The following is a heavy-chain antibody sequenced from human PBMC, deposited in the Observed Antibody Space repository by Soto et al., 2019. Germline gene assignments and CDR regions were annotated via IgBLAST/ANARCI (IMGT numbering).Heavy chain of an antibody. CDR3: AKVSRKGSAIDFDY. V-gene: IGHV1-8*01. D-gene: IGHD3-10*01. Sequence: QVQLVQSGAELKKPGASVKVSCKASGYTFSNYDMNWVRQATGQGPEWIGWVNPNNGDTGYAQKFQGRVTLTTDIYTTTAYMELTRLRSEDTAIYYCAKVSRKGSAIDFDYWGQGTLITVSS. CDR2: VNPNNGDT. CDR1: GYTFSNYD. J-gene: IGHJ4*02.